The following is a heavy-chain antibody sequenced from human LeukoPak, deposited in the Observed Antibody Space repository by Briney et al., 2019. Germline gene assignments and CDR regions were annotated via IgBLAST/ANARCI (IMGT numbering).Heavy chain of an antibody. V-gene: IGHV3-15*01. CDR3: TRSSDGSGIDWFDP. J-gene: IGHJ5*02. D-gene: IGHD3-10*01. Sequence: GGSLRLSCAASGFTFSNAWVSWVRQAPGKGLGWGGRIKSKTDGGTTDYAAPVKGRFTISRDDSKNTLYLQMNSLKTEDTAVYYCTRSSDGSGIDWFDPWGQGTLVTVSS. CDR1: GFTFSNAW. CDR2: IKSKTDGGTT.